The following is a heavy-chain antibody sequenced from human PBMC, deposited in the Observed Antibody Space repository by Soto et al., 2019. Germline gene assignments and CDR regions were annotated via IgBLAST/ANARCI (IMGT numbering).Heavy chain of an antibody. CDR3: ARRGFIAVVGLYYFDY. J-gene: IGHJ4*02. Sequence: ASVKVSCKASGGTFSSYAISWVRQAPGQGLEWMGGIIPIFGTANYAQKFQGRVTITADESTSTAYMELSSLRSEDTAVYYCARRGFIAVVGLYYFDYWGQGTLVTVSS. CDR2: IIPIFGTA. V-gene: IGHV1-69*13. D-gene: IGHD6-19*01. CDR1: GGTFSSYA.